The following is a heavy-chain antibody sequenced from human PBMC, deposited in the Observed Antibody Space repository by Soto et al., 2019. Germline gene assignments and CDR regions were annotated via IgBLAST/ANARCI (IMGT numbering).Heavy chain of an antibody. V-gene: IGHV4-61*01. Sequence: PSETLSLTCSVSGESVSSGYYYWTWIRHPPGKGLDWIGSILSSGSTNYNPSLKSRVTISVDTSKNQFSLNLRSKSPADTAVYYCARVGGLAARTFDYWGPATLVAVSS. CDR3: ARVGGLAARTFDY. J-gene: IGHJ4*02. CDR2: ILSSGST. D-gene: IGHD6-6*01. CDR1: GESVSSGYYY.